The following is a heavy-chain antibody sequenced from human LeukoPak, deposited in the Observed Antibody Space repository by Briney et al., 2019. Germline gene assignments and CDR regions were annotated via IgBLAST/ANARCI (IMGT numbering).Heavy chain of an antibody. CDR2: IYYSGST. CDR1: GGSISSYY. V-gene: IGHV4-59*08. D-gene: IGHD4-17*01. Sequence: PSETLSLTCTVSGGSISSYYWSWIRQPPGKGLEWIGYIYYSGSTNYNPSLKSRVTISVDTSKNQFSLKLSSVTAADTAVYYCARLFAVTTKRDYWGQGTLVTVSS. J-gene: IGHJ4*02. CDR3: ARLFAVTTKRDY.